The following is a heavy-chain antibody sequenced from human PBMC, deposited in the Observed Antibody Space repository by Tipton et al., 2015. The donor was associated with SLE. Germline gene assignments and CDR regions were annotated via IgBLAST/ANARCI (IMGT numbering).Heavy chain of an antibody. J-gene: IGHJ5*01. CDR3: ARTNWLDS. V-gene: IGHV3-30*04. CDR2: MSYDGSTK. Sequence: SLRLSCAGSGFTFNIYAMHWVRQAPGKGLKWVASMSYDGSTKYYADSVKGRFTISRDNARNSLYLQMNSLRDEDTALYYCARTNWLDSWGQGTLVSVSS. CDR1: GFTFNIYA.